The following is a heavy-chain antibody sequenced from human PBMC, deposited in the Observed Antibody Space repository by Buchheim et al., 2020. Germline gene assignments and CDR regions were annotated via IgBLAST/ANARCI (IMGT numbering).Heavy chain of an antibody. CDR3: ARIDAGGVYYYYGMDV. CDR2: ISGTGTNI. V-gene: IGHV3-11*01. CDR1: GFTFSNYY. Sequence: QVQLVESGGGLVKPGGSLRLSCAASGFTFSNYYVSWIRQAPGKGLEWVSYISGTGTNIKYEDSVKGRFTISRDTAQNSLYLQMNSLRAEDTAVYYCARIDAGGVYYYYGMDVWGQGTT. J-gene: IGHJ6*02. D-gene: IGHD3-16*01.